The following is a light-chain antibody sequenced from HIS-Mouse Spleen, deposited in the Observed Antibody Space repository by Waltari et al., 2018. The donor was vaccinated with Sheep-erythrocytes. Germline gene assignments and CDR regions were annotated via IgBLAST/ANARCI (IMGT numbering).Light chain of an antibody. J-gene: IGLJ1*01. Sequence: QSALTQPRSVSGSPGQSVTISCTGTSSDVGGYNYVSWYQQHPGKAPKRMIYDVSKRASGVPVRFSGSKSGNTASLTISGRQAEDEADYYCCSYAGSYNHVFATGTKVTVL. CDR2: DVS. CDR1: SSDVGGYNY. V-gene: IGLV2-11*01. CDR3: CSYAGSYNHV.